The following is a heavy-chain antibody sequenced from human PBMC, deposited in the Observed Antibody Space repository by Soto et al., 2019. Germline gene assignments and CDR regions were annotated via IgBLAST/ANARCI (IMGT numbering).Heavy chain of an antibody. V-gene: IGHV4-38-2*01. CDR2: IYHSGST. J-gene: IGHJ5*02. Sequence: SETLSLTCAVSGYSIRNGYYWGWIRQPPGKGLEWIGTIYHSGSTYYNPSLKTRVTISVDASENHFSLKLTSVTAADTAVYYCARVGPYCGGDCYSPPPWGQGTLVTVSS. CDR3: ARVGPYCGGDCYSPPP. D-gene: IGHD2-21*02. CDR1: GYSIRNGYY.